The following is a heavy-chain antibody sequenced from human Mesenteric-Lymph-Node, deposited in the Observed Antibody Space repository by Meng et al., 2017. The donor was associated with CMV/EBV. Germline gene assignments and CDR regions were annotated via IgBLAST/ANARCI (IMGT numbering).Heavy chain of an antibody. V-gene: IGHV1-2*02. Sequence: ASVKVSCKASGYTDYYIHWVRQAPGQGLEWMGWINLNSGGPYYAQKFQCRVTMTRDTSISTAYMELSSLKSDDTAVYYCARGDGNNFYYNGMDIWGQGTTVTVSS. CDR3: ARGDGNNFYYNGMDI. J-gene: IGHJ6*02. CDR1: GYTDYY. D-gene: IGHD1/OR15-1a*01. CDR2: INLNSGGP.